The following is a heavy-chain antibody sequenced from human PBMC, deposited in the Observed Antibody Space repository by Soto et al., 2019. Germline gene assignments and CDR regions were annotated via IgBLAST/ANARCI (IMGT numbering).Heavy chain of an antibody. J-gene: IGHJ4*02. D-gene: IGHD3-3*01. CDR3: ARGRDFWSGKFDGYFDY. CDR2: IYYSEST. CDR1: GGSIISGAYY. V-gene: IGHV4-31*03. Sequence: SETLSLTCKVSGGSIISGAYYWSWIRQHPGKGLEWIGYIYYSESTYYNPSLKSRVTMSVDTSKNQFSLKLSSVTAADTAVYYCARGRDFWSGKFDGYFDYWGQGTLVTVSS.